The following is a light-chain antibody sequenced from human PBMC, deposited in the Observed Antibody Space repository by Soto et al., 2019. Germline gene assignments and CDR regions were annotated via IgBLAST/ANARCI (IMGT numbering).Light chain of an antibody. CDR3: QQYNNWPRT. Sequence: EIVMTQSPATLSVSPGERATLSCRASQSVSSKLAWYQQKPGQAPRLLIYGASTRATGIPARFSGSGSETGFTLTISSLQSEDFAVYYCQQYNNWPRTFGQGTKVEIK. J-gene: IGKJ1*01. CDR1: QSVSSK. V-gene: IGKV3-15*01. CDR2: GAS.